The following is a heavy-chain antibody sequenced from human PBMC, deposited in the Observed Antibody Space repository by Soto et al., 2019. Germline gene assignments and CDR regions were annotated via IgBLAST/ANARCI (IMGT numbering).Heavy chain of an antibody. CDR3: AKIHSSLFKGYYYYYGMDV. V-gene: IGHV3-30*18. D-gene: IGHD6-13*01. Sequence: GGSLRLSCAASGFTFSSYGMHWVRQAPGKGLEWVAVISYDGSNKYYADYVKGRFTISRDNSKNTLYLQINSLRAEDTAVYFCAKIHSSLFKGYYYYYGMDVWGQGTTVTVSS. CDR1: GFTFSSYG. J-gene: IGHJ6*02. CDR2: ISYDGSNK.